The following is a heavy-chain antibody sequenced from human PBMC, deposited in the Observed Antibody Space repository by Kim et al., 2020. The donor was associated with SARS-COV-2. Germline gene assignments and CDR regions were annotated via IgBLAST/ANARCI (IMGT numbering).Heavy chain of an antibody. CDR2: MSYDGRNT. CDR3: ATSHPFYILDH. V-gene: IGHV3-33*05. CDR1: GFTFINYG. D-gene: IGHD4-4*01. J-gene: IGHJ4*02. Sequence: GGSLRLSCAASGFTFINYGMHWVRQAPGKGLEWVAVMSYDGRNTYYADSVKGRFTISRDNSKNTLYLQMSSLRVEDTAVYYCATSHPFYILDHWGRGTLVTVSS.